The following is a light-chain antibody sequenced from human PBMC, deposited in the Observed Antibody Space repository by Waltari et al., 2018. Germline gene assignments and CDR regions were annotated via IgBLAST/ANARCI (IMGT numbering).Light chain of an antibody. CDR1: QSVSSRH. CDR2: GAS. V-gene: IGKV3-20*01. J-gene: IGKJ5*01. Sequence: EIVLTQSPGTLSLSPGERATLPCRASQSVSSRHLAWYQQKPGQAPRLLIYGASSRATGIPDRFSGSGSGTDFTLTISRLEPEDFAVYYCQQYGSPSITFGQGTRLEIK. CDR3: QQYGSPSIT.